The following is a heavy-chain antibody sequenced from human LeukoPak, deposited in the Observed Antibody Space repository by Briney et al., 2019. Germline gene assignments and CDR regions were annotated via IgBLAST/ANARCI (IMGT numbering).Heavy chain of an antibody. D-gene: IGHD3-10*01. CDR1: GYTFTSYD. J-gene: IGHJ5*02. Sequence: ASVKVSCKASGYTFTSYDINWVRQATGQGLEWMGWMNPNSGNTGYAQKFQGRVTMTRNTSISTAYMELSSLRSEDTAVYYCARRSITMVRGALYNWFDPWGQGTLVTVSS. V-gene: IGHV1-8*01. CDR3: ARRSITMVRGALYNWFDP. CDR2: MNPNSGNT.